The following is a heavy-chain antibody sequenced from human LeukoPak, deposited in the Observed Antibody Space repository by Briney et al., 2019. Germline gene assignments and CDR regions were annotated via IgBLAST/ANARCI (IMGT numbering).Heavy chain of an antibody. J-gene: IGHJ6*02. Sequence: PGGSLRLSCTGSGFTFGDHAMSWVRQAPGQGLEWVGFIRSKAYRGTTEYAASVKGRFTISRDDSASIAYLQMSSLRTEDTAVYYCARGPIQLWIHNAMDVWGQGTTVTVSS. V-gene: IGHV3-49*04. CDR1: GFTFGDHA. D-gene: IGHD5-18*01. CDR3: ARGPIQLWIHNAMDV. CDR2: IRSKAYRGTT.